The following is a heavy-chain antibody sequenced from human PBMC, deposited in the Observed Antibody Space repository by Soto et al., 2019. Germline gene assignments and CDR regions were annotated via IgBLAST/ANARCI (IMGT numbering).Heavy chain of an antibody. Sequence: QVQLVQSGAEVKKPGASVKVSCKASGYTFTSYGISWVRQAPGQGLEGMGWISAYNGNTNYAQKRQGTVTMTTDPSTSTANMEQRSLRSDDTAVYYCARDSTLKYNSGWYCTFDYWGQGTLVTVSS. CDR1: GYTFTSYG. CDR3: ARDSTLKYNSGWYCTFDY. D-gene: IGHD6-19*01. J-gene: IGHJ4*02. V-gene: IGHV1-18*04. CDR2: ISAYNGNT.